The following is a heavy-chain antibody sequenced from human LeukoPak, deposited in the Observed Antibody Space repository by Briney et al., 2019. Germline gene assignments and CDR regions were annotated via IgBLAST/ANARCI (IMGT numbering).Heavy chain of an antibody. CDR3: ARPLAAAAGAFDI. Sequence: SETLSPTCAVYGGSFSGYYWSWIRQPPGKGLEWIGEINHSGSTNYNPSLKSRVTISVDTSKNQFSLKLSSVTAADTAVYYCARPLAAAAGAFDIWGQGTMVTVSS. V-gene: IGHV4-34*01. D-gene: IGHD6-13*01. CDR2: INHSGST. CDR1: GGSFSGYY. J-gene: IGHJ3*02.